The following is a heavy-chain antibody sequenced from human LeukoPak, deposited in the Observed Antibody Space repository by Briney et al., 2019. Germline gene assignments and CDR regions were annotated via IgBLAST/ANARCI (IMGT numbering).Heavy chain of an antibody. Sequence: GGSLSLSCAASGFTFSSSAIHWVRQAPGKGLEWVTVMSSEGDTIYSADSVKGRFTISRDNAKDTLYLQVNSLRAGDTAVYYCAITVDCRATTDCYTYFHHWGQGTLVTVSS. CDR3: AITVDCRATTDCYTYFHH. V-gene: IGHV3-30-3*01. J-gene: IGHJ1*01. CDR1: GFTFSSSA. D-gene: IGHD2-2*02. CDR2: MSSEGDTI.